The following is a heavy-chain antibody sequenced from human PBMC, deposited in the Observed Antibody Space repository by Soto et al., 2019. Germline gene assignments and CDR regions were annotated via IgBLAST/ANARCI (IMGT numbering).Heavy chain of an antibody. D-gene: IGHD3-16*01. CDR1: GYSFSTHL. V-gene: IGHV5-51*01. J-gene: IGHJ4*02. CDR3: ARSQFDYVWGTSGYFDS. Sequence: PGESLKISFKGSGYSFSTHLVCWVRQMPVKGLEWMGIIYPGDSDARYSPSFKGQVTISVDESTTTAFLQWSSLKASDTAMYFCARSQFDYVWGTSGYFDSLGQGTLLTLCS. CDR2: IYPGDSDA.